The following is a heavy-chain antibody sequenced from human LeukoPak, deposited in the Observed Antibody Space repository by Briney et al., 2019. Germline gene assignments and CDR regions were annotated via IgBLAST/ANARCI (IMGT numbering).Heavy chain of an antibody. Sequence: ASVKVSCTPSGYTFTSYYMHWVRQAPGQGVEWMGIINPSGGSTSYAQQFQGRVTMTRDTSTSTVYIELSSLRSEDTAVYYCARGAIGYYDFWSGYPDYWGQGTLVTVSS. CDR2: INPSGGST. V-gene: IGHV1-46*01. D-gene: IGHD3-3*01. CDR1: GYTFTSYY. J-gene: IGHJ4*02. CDR3: ARGAIGYYDFWSGYPDY.